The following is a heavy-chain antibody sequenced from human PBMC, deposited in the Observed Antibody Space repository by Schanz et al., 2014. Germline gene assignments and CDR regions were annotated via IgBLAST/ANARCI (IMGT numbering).Heavy chain of an antibody. V-gene: IGHV3-30*03. CDR1: GFTFSSYG. Sequence: QVQLVESGGGVVQPGRSRRLSCEASGFTFSSYGMHWVRQAPGKGLEWVAVISYDGNNEDYADSVKGRFSISRDNSQNTLDLQMDSLRAEDTAVYYCAGAVATIRADSFDIWGQGTMVAVSS. CDR2: ISYDGNNE. CDR3: AGAVATIRADSFDI. J-gene: IGHJ3*02. D-gene: IGHD5-12*01.